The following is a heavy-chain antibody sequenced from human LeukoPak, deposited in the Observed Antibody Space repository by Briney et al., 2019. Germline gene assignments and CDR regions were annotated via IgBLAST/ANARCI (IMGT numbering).Heavy chain of an antibody. CDR2: IYYSGST. CDR3: ARVDRGGYATFDY. D-gene: IGHD3-16*01. V-gene: IGHV4-61*10. J-gene: IGHJ4*02. CDR1: GGSISTGSYY. Sequence: SETLSLTCTVSGGSISTGSYYWSWIRQPAGKGLEWIGYIYYSGSTNYNPSLKSRVTISVDTSKNQFSLKLSSVTAADTAVYYCARVDRGGYATFDYWGQGTLVTVSS.